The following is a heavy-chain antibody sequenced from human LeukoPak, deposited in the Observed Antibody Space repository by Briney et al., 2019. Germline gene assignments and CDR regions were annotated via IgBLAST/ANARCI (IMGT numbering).Heavy chain of an antibody. D-gene: IGHD3-22*01. Sequence: PSETLTLTCTVSGDSISSGDYYWSWLRQPPGLGLVWYAYMYYSGSNYSNPSLKSRATMSADTSKNQLSLKLSSMAAAAAAVYFCANPYYYDSRIDPWGQGILVTVSS. CDR2: MYYSGSN. CDR1: GDSISSGDYY. V-gene: IGHV4-30-4*01. CDR3: ANPYYYDSRIDP. J-gene: IGHJ5*02.